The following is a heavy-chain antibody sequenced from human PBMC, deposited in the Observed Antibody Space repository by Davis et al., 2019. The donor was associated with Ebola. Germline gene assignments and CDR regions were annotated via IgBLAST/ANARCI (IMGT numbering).Heavy chain of an antibody. CDR3: TRDEGDYVGGGFDV. D-gene: IGHD3-16*01. Sequence: PGGSLRLSCAASGFTVSSKYMSWVRQAPGKGLEWVSVLYSAGSTYYADSVKGRFTISRDNSKNTLYLQINSLTAEDTALYYCTRDEGDYVGGGFDVWGQGTLVTVSS. V-gene: IGHV3-66*02. CDR2: LYSAGST. CDR1: GFTVSSKY. J-gene: IGHJ4*02.